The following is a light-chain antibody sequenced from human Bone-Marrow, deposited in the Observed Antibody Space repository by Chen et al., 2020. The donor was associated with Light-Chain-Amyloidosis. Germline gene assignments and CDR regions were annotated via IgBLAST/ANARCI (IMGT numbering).Light chain of an antibody. Sequence: QPLLTQPPSVSAAPGQKVTISCSGSDSNIGNNYVSWYQQLPETAPKLLIYDTDKRPSGIPDRFSGSTSGTSATLGITGLQTGDEADYYCGTWDSSLNAYVFGSGTKVTVL. CDR2: DTD. CDR1: DSNIGNNY. V-gene: IGLV1-51*01. J-gene: IGLJ1*01. CDR3: GTWDSSLNAYV.